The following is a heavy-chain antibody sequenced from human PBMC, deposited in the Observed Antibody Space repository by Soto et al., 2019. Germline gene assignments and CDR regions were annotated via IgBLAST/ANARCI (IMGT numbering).Heavy chain of an antibody. Sequence: SETLSLTCTVSGGSISSGGYCWSWIRQHPGKGLEWIGYIYYSGSTYYNPSLKSRVTISVDTSKNQFSLKLSSVTAADTAVYYCARVKDVGSGSPDYFEYWGQGTLVTVSS. CDR1: GGSISSGGYC. CDR2: IYYSGST. J-gene: IGHJ4*02. CDR3: ARVKDVGSGSPDYFEY. D-gene: IGHD3-10*01. V-gene: IGHV4-31*03.